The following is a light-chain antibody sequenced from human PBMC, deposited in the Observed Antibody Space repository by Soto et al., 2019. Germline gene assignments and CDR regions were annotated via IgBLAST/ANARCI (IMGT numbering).Light chain of an antibody. J-gene: IGKJ1*01. CDR1: QSIGNY. CDR2: GAS. Sequence: EIVLTQSPVTLSLSPVERATLSCMASQSIGNYLAWYQQKPGQAPRLLIYGASYRATGIPERFSGSGSGTDFTLTISRLEAEDFAVYYCLQYGRSPETFGQGTKVDIK. V-gene: IGKV3-20*01. CDR3: LQYGRSPET.